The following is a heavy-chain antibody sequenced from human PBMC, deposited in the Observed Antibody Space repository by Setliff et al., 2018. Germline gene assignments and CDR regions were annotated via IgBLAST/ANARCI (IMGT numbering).Heavy chain of an antibody. CDR1: GLTLINNG. D-gene: IGHD5-18*01. CDR3: ARVVTPGYYYYMDV. J-gene: IGHJ6*03. CDR2: TSYDGINK. V-gene: IGHV3-30*06. Sequence: RLSCAASGLTLINNGFHWVRQAPGKGLEWVAVTSYDGINKYYAESVQGRFTISRDNSKNTLYLQMNSLRAEDTAVYYCARVVTPGYYYYMDVWGKGTTVTVSS.